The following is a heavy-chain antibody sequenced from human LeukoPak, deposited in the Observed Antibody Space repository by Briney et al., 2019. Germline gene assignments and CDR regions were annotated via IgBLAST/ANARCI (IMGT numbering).Heavy chain of an antibody. CDR3: ARVNTKDAFGI. J-gene: IGHJ3*02. D-gene: IGHD2-8*01. Sequence: SETLSLTCAVYGGSFSGYYWSWIRQPPGKGLEWIGEINHSGSTNYNPSLKSRVTISVDTSKNQFSLKLSSVTAADTAVYYCARVNTKDAFGIWGQGTMVTVSS. CDR1: GGSFSGYY. CDR2: INHSGST. V-gene: IGHV4-34*01.